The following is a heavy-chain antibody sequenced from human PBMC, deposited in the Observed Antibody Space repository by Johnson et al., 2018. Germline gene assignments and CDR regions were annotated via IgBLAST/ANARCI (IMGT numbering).Heavy chain of an antibody. Sequence: QVQLVQSGAEVKKPGASVKVSCKAPGYTFSDSAIHWVRQAPGQRLEWMGWFNAGNGNTRHSQSCLDRVTITTDTSATTAYMELSSLTSEDTAVYYCVRWAFSTSALDNWGQGTLVTVSS. V-gene: IGHV1-3*01. J-gene: IGHJ4*02. D-gene: IGHD6-6*01. CDR1: GYTFSDSA. CDR2: FNAGNGNT. CDR3: VRWAFSTSALDN.